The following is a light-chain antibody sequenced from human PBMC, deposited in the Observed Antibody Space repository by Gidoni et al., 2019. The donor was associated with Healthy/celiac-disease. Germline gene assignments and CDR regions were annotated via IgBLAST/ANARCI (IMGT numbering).Light chain of an antibody. V-gene: IGLV10-54*04. CDR1: SNNVGNQG. CDR2: RNN. J-gene: IGLJ2*01. CDR3: SAWDSSLSAVV. Sequence: QAGLTQPPSVSKGLRQTATLTCTGNSNNVGNQGADWLQQHQGHPPKLLSYRNNNRPSGISERFSASRSGNTASLTITGLQPEDEADYYCSAWDSSLSAVVFGGGTKLTVL.